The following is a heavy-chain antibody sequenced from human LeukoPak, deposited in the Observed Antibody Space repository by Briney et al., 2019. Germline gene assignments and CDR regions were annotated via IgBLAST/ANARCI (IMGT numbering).Heavy chain of an antibody. J-gene: IGHJ4*02. Sequence: PSETLSPTYTVSGGSISSYYWSWIRQPPGKGLEWIGYIYYSGSTNYNPSLKSRVTISVDTSKNQFSLKLSSVTAADTAVYYCARGRIPVAGTKNYFDYWGQGTLVTVSS. D-gene: IGHD6-19*01. V-gene: IGHV4-59*01. CDR2: IYYSGST. CDR3: ARGRIPVAGTKNYFDY. CDR1: GGSISSYY.